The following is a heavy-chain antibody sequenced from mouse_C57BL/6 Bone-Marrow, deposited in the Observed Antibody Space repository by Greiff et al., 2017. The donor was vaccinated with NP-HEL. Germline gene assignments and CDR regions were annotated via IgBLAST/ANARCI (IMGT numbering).Heavy chain of an antibody. Sequence: VQLLQSGAELARPGASVKLSCKASGYTFTSYGISWVKQRTGQGLEWIGEIYPRSGNTYYNEKFKGKATLTADKSSSTAYMELRSLTSEDSAVYFCARPLSRGDYYAMDYWGQGTSVTVSS. J-gene: IGHJ4*01. V-gene: IGHV1-81*01. CDR3: ARPLSRGDYYAMDY. CDR2: IYPRSGNT. CDR1: GYTFTSYG.